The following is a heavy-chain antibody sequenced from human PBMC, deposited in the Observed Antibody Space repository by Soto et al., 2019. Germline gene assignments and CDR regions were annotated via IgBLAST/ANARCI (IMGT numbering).Heavy chain of an antibody. D-gene: IGHD3-10*01. J-gene: IGHJ4*02. V-gene: IGHV3-30*18. Sequence: QVQLVESGGGVVQPGRSLRLSCAASGFPFMTYGMVWDRQAPGKGLEWVAVISFDESSKYYADSVKGRFTISKDNSKNTLYLHINSLTTEDTAMYYCAKDRGGSGSFDSWGQGTLVTVSS. CDR3: AKDRGGSGSFDS. CDR2: ISFDESSK. CDR1: GFPFMTYG.